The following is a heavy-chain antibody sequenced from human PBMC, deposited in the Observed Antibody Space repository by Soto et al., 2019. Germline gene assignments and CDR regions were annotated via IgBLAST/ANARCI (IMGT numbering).Heavy chain of an antibody. V-gene: IGHV4-39*01. CDR2: IYYKGYT. CDR3: ASHPDYGGNYYYYGMDV. CDR1: GDSISDSSFY. D-gene: IGHD4-17*01. Sequence: QLQLQESGPGLVKPSETLSLTCTSSGDSISDSSFYWAWIRQPPGKGLEWIGSIYYKGYTKYNPSLASRVTITVDTSRNQFSLRLSSVTAADTAVYFCASHPDYGGNYYYYGMDVWGPGTTVIVSS. J-gene: IGHJ6*02.